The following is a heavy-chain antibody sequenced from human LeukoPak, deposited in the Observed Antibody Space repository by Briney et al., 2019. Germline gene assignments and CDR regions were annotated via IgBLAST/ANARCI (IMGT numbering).Heavy chain of an antibody. J-gene: IGHJ5*02. V-gene: IGHV4-34*01. CDR2: INHSGST. CDR1: GGSFSGYY. Sequence: PSETLSLTCAVYGGSFSGYYWSWIRQPPGKGLEWIGEINHSGSTNYNPSLKSRVTISVDTSKNQFSPKLSSVTAADTAVYYCARLGIVVVPAASDWFDPWGQGTLVTVSS. D-gene: IGHD2-2*01. CDR3: ARLGIVVVPAASDWFDP.